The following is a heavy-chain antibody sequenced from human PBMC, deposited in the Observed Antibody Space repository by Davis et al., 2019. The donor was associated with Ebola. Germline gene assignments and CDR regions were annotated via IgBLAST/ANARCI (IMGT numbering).Heavy chain of an antibody. V-gene: IGHV4-61*01. D-gene: IGHD6-19*01. CDR3: ARSRYSSGWYAFDI. Sequence: SETLSLTCTVSGGSVSSGSYYWSWIRQPPGKGLEWIGYIYYSGSTNYNPSLKSRVTISIDTSKNQFSLKLSSVTAADTAVYYCARSRYSSGWYAFDIWSQGTMVTVSS. CDR2: IYYSGST. CDR1: GGSVSSGSYY. J-gene: IGHJ3*02.